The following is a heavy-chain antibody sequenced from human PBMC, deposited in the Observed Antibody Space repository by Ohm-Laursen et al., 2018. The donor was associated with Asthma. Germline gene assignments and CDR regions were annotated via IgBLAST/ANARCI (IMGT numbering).Heavy chain of an antibody. D-gene: IGHD2-2*01. CDR3: ARDLLVPAAARWFDP. Sequence: ASVKVSCKASGYNFTSYAMHWVRQAPGQRLEWMGWINAGNGNTKYSQKFQGRVTITRDTSASTAYMELSSLRSEDTAVYYCARDLLVPAAARWFDPWGQGTLVTVSS. V-gene: IGHV1-3*01. CDR1: GYNFTSYA. J-gene: IGHJ5*02. CDR2: INAGNGNT.